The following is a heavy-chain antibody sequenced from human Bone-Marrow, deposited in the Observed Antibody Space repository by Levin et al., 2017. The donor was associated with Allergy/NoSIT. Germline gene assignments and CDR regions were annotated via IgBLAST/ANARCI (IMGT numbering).Heavy chain of an antibody. CDR1: GFTFSSYS. V-gene: IGHV3-23*01. CDR3: AKKEYSSSSFFDY. CDR2: IIASGGRT. J-gene: IGHJ4*02. Sequence: GGSLRLSCAASGFTFSSYSMSWVRQAPGKGLEWVSAIIASGGRTYYADSVKGRFTISRDNSKSTLDLQMNSLIAEDTAVYYCAKKEYSSSSFFDYWGQGALVSVSS. D-gene: IGHD6-6*01.